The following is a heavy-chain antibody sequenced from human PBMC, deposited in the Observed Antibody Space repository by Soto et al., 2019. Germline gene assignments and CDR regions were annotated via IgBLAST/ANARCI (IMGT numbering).Heavy chain of an antibody. J-gene: IGHJ4*02. V-gene: IGHV4-39*01. D-gene: IGHD2-8*01. Sequence: QVQLQESGPGLVKPSETLSLTCSVSGDSITTNGHYWGWIRQPPGKGLQWIGNVYSTGSTFSHPSHTHRVFNSVETSKNKFTLRPTSVTVPDTAVDFCDRSNYTYGLLIDYLGPGIMVTVYS. CDR1: GDSITTNGHY. CDR3: DRSNYTYGLLIDY. CDR2: VYSTGST.